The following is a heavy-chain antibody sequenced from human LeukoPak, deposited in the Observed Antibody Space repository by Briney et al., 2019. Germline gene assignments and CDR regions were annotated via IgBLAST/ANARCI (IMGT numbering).Heavy chain of an antibody. Sequence: GGSLRLSCAAHGLTFSTYGMNWVRQAPGKGLEWVSYISSFSNYIYYADSVRGRFIISRDNAKNSLYLQMDSLRVEDTAVFYCARPQDSHDWIDTWGQGTLVTVSS. D-gene: IGHD4-11*01. CDR1: GLTFSTYG. V-gene: IGHV3-21*06. CDR3: ARPQDSHDWIDT. J-gene: IGHJ5*02. CDR2: ISSFSNYI.